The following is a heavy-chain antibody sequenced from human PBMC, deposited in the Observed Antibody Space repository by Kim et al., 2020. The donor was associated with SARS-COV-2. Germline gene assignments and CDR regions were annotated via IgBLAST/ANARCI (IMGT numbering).Heavy chain of an antibody. J-gene: IGHJ6*02. CDR1: GGSISSYY. CDR3: AREGITIFGVVIKGGYYYGMDV. CDR2: IYTSGST. D-gene: IGHD3-3*01. V-gene: IGHV4-4*07. Sequence: SETLSLTCTVSGGSISSYYWSWIRQPAGKGLEWIGRIYTSGSTNYNPSLKSRVTMSVDTSKNQFSLKLSSVTAADTAVYYCAREGITIFGVVIKGGYYYGMDVWGQGTTVTVSS.